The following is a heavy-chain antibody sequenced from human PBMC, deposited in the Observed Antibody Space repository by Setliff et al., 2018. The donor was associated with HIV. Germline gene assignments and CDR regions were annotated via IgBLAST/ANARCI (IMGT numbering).Heavy chain of an antibody. CDR3: ARGGSAWNMPRGDYANWFDP. J-gene: IGHJ5*02. D-gene: IGHD4-17*01. V-gene: IGHV4-34*01. Sequence: SETLSLTCTVSGGSISSYYWSWIRQSPGKGLEWLGEINRNGITYSIPSLRGRLSISIDTSRNQFSLRLTSLIAADTAVYYCARGGSAWNMPRGDYANWFDPWGQGTLVTVSS. CDR1: GGSISSYY. CDR2: INRNGIT.